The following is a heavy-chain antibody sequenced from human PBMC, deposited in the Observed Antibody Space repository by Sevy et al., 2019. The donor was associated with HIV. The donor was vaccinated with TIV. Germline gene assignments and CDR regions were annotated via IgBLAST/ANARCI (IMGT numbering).Heavy chain of an antibody. V-gene: IGHV3-48*02. CDR2: ISSRGSTI. Sequence: GGSLRLSCAASGFTFSNFVMNWVRQAPGKGLEWVSYISSRGSTIYYADSVKGRFTISRDNAKNSLFLQMNSLRDEDTAVYYCAILTIFGVVTDFDYWSQGTLVTVSS. CDR1: GFTFSNFV. CDR3: AILTIFGVVTDFDY. J-gene: IGHJ4*02. D-gene: IGHD3-3*01.